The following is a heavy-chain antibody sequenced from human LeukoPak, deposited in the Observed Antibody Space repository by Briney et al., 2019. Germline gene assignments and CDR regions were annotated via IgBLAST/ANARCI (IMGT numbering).Heavy chain of an antibody. J-gene: IGHJ5*02. CDR2: IASTGSTI. CDR3: ARHDFDSRGYWFDP. V-gene: IGHV3-11*01. CDR1: GFTFSDYY. D-gene: IGHD3-22*01. Sequence: GGSLRLSCSASGFTFSDYYMGWIRQAPGKGPEWISYIASTGSTIYYADSVKGRFTISRDNAKNSLFLQMNTLRAEDTAIYYCARHDFDSRGYWFDPWGQGTLVTVSS.